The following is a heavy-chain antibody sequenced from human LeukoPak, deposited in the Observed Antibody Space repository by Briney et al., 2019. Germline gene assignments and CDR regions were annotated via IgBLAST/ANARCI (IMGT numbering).Heavy chain of an antibody. CDR3: ASRLWFGEIDMDV. CDR2: INYSGST. J-gene: IGHJ6*03. Sequence: PSETLSLTCTVSGGSISSSSYYWGWIRQPPGKGLEWIGEINYSGSTNYNPSLKSRVIMSVDTSQNQFFLKLSSVTAADTAVYYCASRLWFGEIDMDVWGKGTTVTISS. V-gene: IGHV4-39*01. CDR1: GGSISSSSYY. D-gene: IGHD3-10*01.